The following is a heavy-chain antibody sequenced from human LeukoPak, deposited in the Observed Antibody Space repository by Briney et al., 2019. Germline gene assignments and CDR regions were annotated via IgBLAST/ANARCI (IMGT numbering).Heavy chain of an antibody. V-gene: IGHV3-13*01. D-gene: IGHD2-21*01. CDR2: IGTAGDT. Sequence: GSLRLSCAASGFTFSSYDMHWVRQATGKGLEWVSAIGTAGDTYYPDSVKGRFTISRDNSKNTLYLQMNSLRAEDTAVYYCAKDCGGDCNFDYWGQGTLVTVSS. CDR3: AKDCGGDCNFDY. CDR1: GFTFSSYD. J-gene: IGHJ4*02.